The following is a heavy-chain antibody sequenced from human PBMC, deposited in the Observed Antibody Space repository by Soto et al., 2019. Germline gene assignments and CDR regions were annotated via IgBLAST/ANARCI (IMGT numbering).Heavy chain of an antibody. CDR1: GGSISSSTYY. Sequence: PSETLSLSCTVPGGSISSSTYYWGWLRQPPGKGLEWIGSIYYSGSTYYNPSLKSRVTISVDTSKNQFSLKLSSVTAADTAVYYCGRFLVYCSSASGQQYYLDCWGQETLGTVA. CDR3: GRFLVYCSSASGQQYYLDC. V-gene: IGHV4-39*01. J-gene: IGHJ4*02. D-gene: IGHD2-2*01. CDR2: IYYSGST.